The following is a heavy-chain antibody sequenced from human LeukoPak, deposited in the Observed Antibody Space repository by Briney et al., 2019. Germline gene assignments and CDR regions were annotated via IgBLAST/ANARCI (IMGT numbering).Heavy chain of an antibody. V-gene: IGHV1-46*01. D-gene: IGHD2-15*01. CDR3: ARDMSGGSCLDY. J-gene: IGHJ4*02. CDR2: INPSGGST. Sequence: ASVNVSCKASGYTFTSYYMHWVRQAPGQGLEWMGIINPSGGSTSYAQKFQGRVTMTRDMSTSTVYMELSSLRSEDTAVYYCARDMSGGSCLDYWGQGTLVTVSS. CDR1: GYTFTSYY.